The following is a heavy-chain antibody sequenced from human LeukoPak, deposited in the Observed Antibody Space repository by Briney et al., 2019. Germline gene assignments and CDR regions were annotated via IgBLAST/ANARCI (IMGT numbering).Heavy chain of an antibody. D-gene: IGHD1-1*01. CDR3: ARQRGTGYFQH. J-gene: IGHJ1*01. Sequence: ASVKVSCKASGYTFTSYDINWVRQATGQGLEWMGWMNPNSGNTGYSQKFHGRVTITRNTSISTAYMELSSLRSEDTAVYYCARQRGTGYFQHWGQGTLVTVSS. CDR2: MNPNSGNT. V-gene: IGHV1-8*03. CDR1: GYTFTSYD.